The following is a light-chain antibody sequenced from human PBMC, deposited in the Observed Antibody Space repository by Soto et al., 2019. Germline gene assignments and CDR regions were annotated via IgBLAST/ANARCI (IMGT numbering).Light chain of an antibody. CDR3: QQYNTYSRR. CDR2: DAS. V-gene: IGKV1-5*01. J-gene: IGKJ1*01. Sequence: DIQMTQSPSTLSASVGDRVTITCRASQSSSRWLAWYQQKPGKAPKVLIYDASSLESGVPSRFSGSGSGTEFTLTISSLQPDDFATYYCQQYNTYSRRFGQGTKVEIK. CDR1: QSSSRW.